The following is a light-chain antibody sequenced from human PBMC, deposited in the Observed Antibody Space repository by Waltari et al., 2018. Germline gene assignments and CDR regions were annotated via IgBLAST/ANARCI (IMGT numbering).Light chain of an antibody. CDR3: QQYNSYPYT. CDR1: QRISSW. Sequence: DIQMIPSPSTLSASVGDRVTITCRASQRISSWLAWYQQKPGKAPKLLIYKASSLESGVPSRFSGSGSGTEFTLTISSLQPDDFATYYCQQYNSYPYTFGQGTKLEIK. CDR2: KAS. J-gene: IGKJ2*01. V-gene: IGKV1-5*03.